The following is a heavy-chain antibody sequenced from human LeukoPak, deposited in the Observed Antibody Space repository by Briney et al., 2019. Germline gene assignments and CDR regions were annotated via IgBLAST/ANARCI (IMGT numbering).Heavy chain of an antibody. CDR3: ARTSSFTLIRGLDQ. CDR1: GFSLSISGMY. Sequence: SGPTLVNPTQTLTLTCTFSGFSLSISGMYVTWIRQPPGKALEWLARIDWDDDKYYSTSLKTRLTISKDTSKNQVVLTMTNMDPVDTATCYCARTSSFTLIRGLDQWGQGTLVTVSS. V-gene: IGHV2-70*11. D-gene: IGHD3-10*01. J-gene: IGHJ4*02. CDR2: IDWDDDK.